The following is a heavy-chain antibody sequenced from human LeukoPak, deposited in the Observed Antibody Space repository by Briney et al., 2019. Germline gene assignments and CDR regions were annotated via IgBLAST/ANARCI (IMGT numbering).Heavy chain of an antibody. CDR1: GFTFSSYW. V-gene: IGHV3-74*01. Sequence: GGSLRLSCAASGFTFSSYWTHWVRQAPGKGLVWVSRINSDGITTNYADSVKGRFTISRDNAKNTLYLQMNSLRADDTAVYYCARTPYCSSTTCEDFDYWGQGTLVTVSS. J-gene: IGHJ4*02. CDR3: ARTPYCSSTTCEDFDY. D-gene: IGHD2-2*01. CDR2: INSDGITT.